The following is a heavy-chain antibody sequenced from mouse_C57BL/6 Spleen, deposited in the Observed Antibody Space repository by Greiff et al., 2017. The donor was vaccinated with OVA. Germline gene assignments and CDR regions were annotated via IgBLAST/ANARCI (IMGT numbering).Heavy chain of an antibody. Sequence: EVQLQESGPGLVKPSQSLSLTCSVTGYSITSGYYWNWIRQFPGNKLEWMGYICYDGSNNYNPSLKNRITITRDTTKNQFFLKLNSVTTEDTATYYCARDYYYGSSYGDFDVWGTGTTVTVSS. V-gene: IGHV3-6*01. CDR1: GYSITSGYY. CDR3: ARDYYYGSSYGDFDV. J-gene: IGHJ1*03. D-gene: IGHD1-1*01. CDR2: ICYDGSN.